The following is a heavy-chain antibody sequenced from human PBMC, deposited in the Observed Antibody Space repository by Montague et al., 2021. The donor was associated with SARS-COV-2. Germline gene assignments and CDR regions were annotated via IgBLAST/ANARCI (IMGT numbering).Heavy chain of an antibody. D-gene: IGHD6-13*01. J-gene: IGHJ5*02. V-gene: IGHV4-34*01. CDR1: GGSFSGYY. CDR2: INHSGST. CDR3: ARWRYSSSWYAVLNWFDP. Sequence: SETLSLTCAVYGGSFSGYYWSWIRQPPGKGLEWIGEINHSGSTNYNPSLKSRVTISVDTSMNQFSLKLSSVTAADTAVYYCARWRYSSSWYAVLNWFDPWGQGTLVTVSS.